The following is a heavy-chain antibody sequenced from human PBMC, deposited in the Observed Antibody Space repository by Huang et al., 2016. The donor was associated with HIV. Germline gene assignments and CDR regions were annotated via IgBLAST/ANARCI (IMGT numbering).Heavy chain of an antibody. CDR2: IRSKAYGGTT. CDR1: GFTFGDYV. V-gene: IGHV3-49*05. J-gene: IGHJ3*02. D-gene: IGHD6-19*01. CDR3: TRTGYNSDDAFDI. Sequence: ELQLVESGGGLVKPGRSLRLSCTASGFTFGDYVMSWFRQAPGKGLEWVGFIRSKAYGGTTEYAASVRGRVTISRDDSKSIAYLQVNSLKTEDTAVYYCTRTGYNSDDAFDIWGQGTMVTVSS.